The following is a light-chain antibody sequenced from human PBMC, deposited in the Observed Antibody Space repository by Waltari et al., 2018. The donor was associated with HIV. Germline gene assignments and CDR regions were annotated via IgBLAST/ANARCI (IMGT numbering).Light chain of an antibody. CDR1: SSNIGAGSD. CDR3: QSYDSNLSGL. V-gene: IGLV1-40*01. J-gene: IGLJ2*01. CDR2: GNS. Sequence: QSELTQPPSVSAAPGQRVTIHCTGSSSNIGAGSDVLWYQQVPGRAPKVVIYGNSNRPSGVPDRFSGSKSGSSASLVITGLQSEDEADYYCQSYDSNLSGLFGGGTKVTVL.